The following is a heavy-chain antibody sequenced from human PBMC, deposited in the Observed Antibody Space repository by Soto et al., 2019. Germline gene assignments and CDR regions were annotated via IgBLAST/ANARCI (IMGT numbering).Heavy chain of an antibody. V-gene: IGHV3-30*18. Sequence: GSLRLSCAASGFTFSSYGMHWVRQAPGKGLEWVAVISYDGSNKYYADSVKGRFTISRDNSKNTLYLQMNSLRAEDTAVYYCAKSQLITFGGVIVSSGMDVWGQGTTVTVSS. CDR3: AKSQLITFGGVIVSSGMDV. CDR2: ISYDGSNK. J-gene: IGHJ6*02. CDR1: GFTFSSYG. D-gene: IGHD3-16*02.